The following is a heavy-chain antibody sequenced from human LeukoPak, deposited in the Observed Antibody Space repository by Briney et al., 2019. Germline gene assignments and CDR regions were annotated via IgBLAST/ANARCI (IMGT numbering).Heavy chain of an antibody. V-gene: IGHV1-8*01. CDR3: ARARGYGNWFDP. J-gene: IGHJ5*02. CDR2: MNPNSGNT. CDR1: GYTFTSYD. Sequence: ASVKVSCKASGYTFTSYDINWVRQATGQGLEWMGWMNPNSGNTGYAQKFQGRVTMTRSTSIGTAYMELTSLRSEDTAVYYCARARGYGNWFDPWGQGTLVTVSS. D-gene: IGHD5-12*01.